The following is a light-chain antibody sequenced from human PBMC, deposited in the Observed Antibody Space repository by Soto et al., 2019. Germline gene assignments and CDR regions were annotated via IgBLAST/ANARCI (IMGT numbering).Light chain of an antibody. J-gene: IGLJ1*01. CDR3: SSYTSSSTPFYV. V-gene: IGLV2-14*01. CDR1: SSDVGGYNY. CDR2: DVS. Sequence: QSVLTQPASVSGSPGQSITISCTGTSSDVGGYNYVSWYQQHPGKAPRLMIYDVSNRPSVVSNRFSGSKSGNTASLTISVLQAEDEADYYCSSYTSSSTPFYVFGTGTKVTVL.